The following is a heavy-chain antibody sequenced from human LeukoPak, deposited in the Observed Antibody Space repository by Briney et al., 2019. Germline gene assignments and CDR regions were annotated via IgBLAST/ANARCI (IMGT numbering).Heavy chain of an antibody. CDR1: GLTFSSYW. CDR2: INSDGSST. J-gene: IGHJ4*02. V-gene: IGHV3-74*01. Sequence: PGVSLRLSCAASGLTFSSYWMHWVRQAPGKGLVWVSRINSDGSSTSYADSVKGRFTISRDNAKNTLYLQMNSLRAEDTAVYYCARERSSSGYPDDYWGRGTLVTVSS. CDR3: ARERSSSGYPDDY. D-gene: IGHD3-22*01.